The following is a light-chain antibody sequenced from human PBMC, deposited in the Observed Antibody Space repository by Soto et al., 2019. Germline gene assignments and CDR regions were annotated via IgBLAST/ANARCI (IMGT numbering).Light chain of an antibody. CDR1: SSNIGENF. CDR2: DTS. Sequence: QSVLTQPPSVSAAPGQKVTISCSGSSSNIGENFVSWYQHIPGTAPKLVIHDTSGRPSGIPDRFSGSKSGTSAILGITGLQTVDEATYYCWTWDSSLSAGVFGGGTKLTVL. J-gene: IGLJ3*02. V-gene: IGLV1-51*01. CDR3: WTWDSSLSAGV.